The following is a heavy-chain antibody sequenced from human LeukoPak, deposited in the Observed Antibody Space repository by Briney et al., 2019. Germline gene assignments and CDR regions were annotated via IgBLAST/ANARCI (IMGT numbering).Heavy chain of an antibody. Sequence: SETLSLTCTVSGGSISSGSYYWSWIRQPAGKGLEWIGRIYTSGSTNYNPSLKSRVTISVDTSKNQFSLKLSSVTAADTAVYYCARHSGGYSSSWYPNWGQGTLVTVSS. J-gene: IGHJ4*02. V-gene: IGHV4-61*02. CDR1: GGSISSGSYY. CDR2: IYTSGST. CDR3: ARHSGGYSSSWYPN. D-gene: IGHD6-13*01.